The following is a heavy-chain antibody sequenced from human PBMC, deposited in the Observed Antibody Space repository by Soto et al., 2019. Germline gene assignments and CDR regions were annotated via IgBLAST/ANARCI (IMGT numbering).Heavy chain of an antibody. CDR3: AGGGNSGAY. D-gene: IGHD4-17*01. J-gene: IGHJ4*02. CDR2: INHLGST. V-gene: IGHV4-34*01. CDR1: GVSVSNYY. Sequence: PSETLSLTCAVYGVSVSNYYWSWIRQPPGKGLEWIGEINHLGSTNYNPSLKSRVTISIDTSKNQFSLKLNSVTAADTAVYFCAGGGNSGAYWGQGTLVTVSS.